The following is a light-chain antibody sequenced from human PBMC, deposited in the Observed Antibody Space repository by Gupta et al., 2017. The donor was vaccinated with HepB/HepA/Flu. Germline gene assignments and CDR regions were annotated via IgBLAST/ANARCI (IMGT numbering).Light chain of an antibody. V-gene: IGLV1-47*01. J-gene: IGLJ3*02. CDR2: RNN. CDR3: ATWDDSLSGWV. CDR1: RSNLESNY. Sequence: QSVLTQPPSASWTPGRRVAISCSGSRSNLESNYVYWYQHLPGTAPKLLIYRNNQRPSGVPDRFSGSKSGTSASLAISGLRSEDEADYYCATWDDSLSGWVFGGGTKLTVL.